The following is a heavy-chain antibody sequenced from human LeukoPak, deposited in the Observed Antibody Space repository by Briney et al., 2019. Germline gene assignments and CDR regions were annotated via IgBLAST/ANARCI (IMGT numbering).Heavy chain of an antibody. J-gene: IGHJ3*02. CDR3: ARPMTTVTTMNAFDI. CDR1: GYTFTGYH. V-gene: IGHV1-69*13. Sequence: ASVKVSCKASGYTFTGYHMHWVRQAPGQGLEWMGGIIPIFGTANYAQKFQGRVTITADESTSTAYMELSSLRSEDTAVYYCARPMTTVTTMNAFDIWGQGTMVTVSS. D-gene: IGHD4-17*01. CDR2: IIPIFGTA.